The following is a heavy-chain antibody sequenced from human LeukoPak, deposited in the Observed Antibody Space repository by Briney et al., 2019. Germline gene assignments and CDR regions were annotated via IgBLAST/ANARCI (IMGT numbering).Heavy chain of an antibody. Sequence: SETLSLTCTVSGGSISSYYWSWIRQPPGKGLEWIGYIYYSGSTNYNPSLKSRVTMSVDTSKNQFSLKLSSVTAADTAVYYCARDNIWSGYYYYYYMDVWGKGTTVTVSS. CDR2: IYYSGST. D-gene: IGHD3-3*01. CDR1: GGSISSYY. CDR3: ARDNIWSGYYYYYYMDV. J-gene: IGHJ6*03. V-gene: IGHV4-59*12.